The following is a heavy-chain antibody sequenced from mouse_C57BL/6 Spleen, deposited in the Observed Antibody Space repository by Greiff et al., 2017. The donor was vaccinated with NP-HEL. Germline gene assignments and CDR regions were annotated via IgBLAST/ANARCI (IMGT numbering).Heavy chain of an antibody. Sequence: VQLQQPGTELVKPGASVKLSCKASGYTFTSYWMHWVKQRPGQGLEWIGNINPSNGGTNYNEKFKSKATLTVDKSSSTAYMQLSSLTSEYSAVYYCSREDYGNWYFDVWGTGPTVTFSS. CDR1: GYTFTSYW. CDR2: INPSNGGT. J-gene: IGHJ1*03. CDR3: SREDYGNWYFDV. V-gene: IGHV1-53*01. D-gene: IGHD2-1*01.